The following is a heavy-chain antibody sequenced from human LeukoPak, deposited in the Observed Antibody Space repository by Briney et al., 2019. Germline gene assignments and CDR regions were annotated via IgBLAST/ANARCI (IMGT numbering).Heavy chain of an antibody. CDR2: IYYSGST. V-gene: IGHV4-59*11. CDR3: ARDAYYYMDV. J-gene: IGHJ6*03. CDR1: GGSISSHY. Sequence: SEALSLTCTVSGGSISSHYWSWIRQPPGKGLEWIGYIYYSGSTNYNPSLKSRVTKSVDTSKNQFSLKLSSVTAADTAVYYCARDAYYYMDVWGKGTTVTVSS.